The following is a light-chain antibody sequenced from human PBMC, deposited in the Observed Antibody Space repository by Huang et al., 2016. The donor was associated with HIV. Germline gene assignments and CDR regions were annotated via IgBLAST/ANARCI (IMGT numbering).Light chain of an antibody. CDR2: AAS. CDR1: QDIRRS. CDR3: QQYYTTPRDT. J-gene: IGKJ5*01. Sequence: DIQMTQSPSSLSASVGDRVTITCRASQDIRRSLAWYQQKPGKAPKLLLFAASRVESGVPSRFSGSGSGTDYTLTISSLQPDYCQQYYTTPRDTFGQGTRLAIK. V-gene: IGKV1-NL1*01.